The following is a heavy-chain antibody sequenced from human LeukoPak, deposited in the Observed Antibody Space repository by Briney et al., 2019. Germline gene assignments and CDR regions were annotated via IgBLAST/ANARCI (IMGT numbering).Heavy chain of an antibody. Sequence: SETLSLTCTVSGGSISSGGYYWSWIRQHPGKGLEWIGYIYYSGSTYYNPSLKSRVTISVDTSRNQFSLKLSSVTAADTAVYYCARGYGDYDPPDYWGQGTLVTVSS. CDR3: ARGYGDYDPPDY. CDR1: GGSISSGGYY. J-gene: IGHJ4*02. D-gene: IGHD4-17*01. CDR2: IYYSGST. V-gene: IGHV4-31*03.